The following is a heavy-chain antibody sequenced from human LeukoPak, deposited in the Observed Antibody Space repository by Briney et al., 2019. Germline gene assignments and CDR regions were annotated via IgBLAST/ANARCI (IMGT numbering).Heavy chain of an antibody. Sequence: ASVKVSCKASGYTFTRYGISWVRQAPGQGLEWMGWISGYNGNTNYAQKFLGRVSMTADTATSTAYMELRSLTSDDTAMYYCARSGRGTYYYFGLWGQGTLVTVSS. CDR1: GYTFTRYG. CDR2: ISGYNGNT. CDR3: ARSGRGTYYYFGL. D-gene: IGHD5-12*01. J-gene: IGHJ4*02. V-gene: IGHV1-18*01.